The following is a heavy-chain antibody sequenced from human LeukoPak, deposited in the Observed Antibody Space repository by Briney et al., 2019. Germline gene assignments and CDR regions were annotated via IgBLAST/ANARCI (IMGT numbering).Heavy chain of an antibody. D-gene: IGHD1-14*01. CDR3: ARGGITGSAFDI. J-gene: IGHJ3*02. CDR1: GGSISSYY. Sequence: SETLSLTCTVSGGSISSYYWSWIRQPPGKGLEWIGYIYYSGSTNYNPSLKSRVTISVDTSKNQFSLKLSSVTAADTAVYYCARGGITGSAFDIWGQGTMVTVSS. CDR2: IYYSGST. V-gene: IGHV4-59*08.